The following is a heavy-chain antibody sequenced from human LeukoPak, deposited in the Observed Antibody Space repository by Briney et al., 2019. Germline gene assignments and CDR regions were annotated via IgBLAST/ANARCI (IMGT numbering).Heavy chain of an antibody. CDR1: GYTFTSYY. Sequence: ASVTVSFKASGYTFTSYYMHWVRQAPGQGLEWMGIINPSGGSTSYAQKFQGRVTMTRDTSTSTVYMELSSLRSEDTAVYYCARALHGGNSGFDYWGQGTLVTVSS. V-gene: IGHV1-46*01. D-gene: IGHD4-23*01. CDR2: INPSGGST. J-gene: IGHJ4*02. CDR3: ARALHGGNSGFDY.